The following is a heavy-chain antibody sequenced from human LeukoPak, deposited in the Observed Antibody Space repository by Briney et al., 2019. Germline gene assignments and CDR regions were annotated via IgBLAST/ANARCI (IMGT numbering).Heavy chain of an antibody. CDR1: GFTFSSYW. D-gene: IGHD5-18*01. V-gene: IGHV3-74*01. CDR3: ARGGIQLWFYYYYYMDV. CDR2: INTDGSST. J-gene: IGHJ6*03. Sequence: GGSLRLSCAASGFTFSSYWMHWVRQAPGKGLVWVSRINTDGSSTSYADSVKGRFTISRDNAKNTLYLQMNSLRAEDTAVYYCARGGIQLWFYYYYYMDVWGKGTMVTVSS.